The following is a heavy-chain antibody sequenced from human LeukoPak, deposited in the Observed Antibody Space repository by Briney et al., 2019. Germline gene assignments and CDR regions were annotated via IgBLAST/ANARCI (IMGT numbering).Heavy chain of an antibody. Sequence: GGSLRLSCVVSELTFSDYWVTWVRQAPGKGLEWVTNINQGSSEKHYVESVRGRFAISRDNAKNSLYLQMNSLRADDTAVYYCASYYYGSRPALGYWGQGTLVTVSS. D-gene: IGHD3-10*01. CDR2: INQGSSEK. V-gene: IGHV3-7*01. J-gene: IGHJ4*02. CDR3: ASYYYGSRPALGY. CDR1: ELTFSDYW.